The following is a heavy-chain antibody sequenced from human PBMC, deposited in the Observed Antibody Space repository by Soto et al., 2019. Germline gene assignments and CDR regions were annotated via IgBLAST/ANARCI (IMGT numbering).Heavy chain of an antibody. D-gene: IGHD2-2*01. CDR3: ASSAGFLSNFLSPSAMHV. CDR1: GAFLRRYY. J-gene: IGHJ6*04. V-gene: IGHV4-4*08. Sequence: PETLCLTCSVSGAFLRRYYWHWIRQPPGKGLEWIGYVYTSDYTRYSSSLKSRVTISVDTSKSQFYLRLNSVTAADTAVYYCASSAGFLSNFLSPSAMHVSGK. CDR2: VYTSDYT.